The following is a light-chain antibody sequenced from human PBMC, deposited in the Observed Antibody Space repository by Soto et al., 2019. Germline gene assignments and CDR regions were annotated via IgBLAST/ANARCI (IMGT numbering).Light chain of an antibody. CDR2: EVT. V-gene: IGLV2-14*01. Sequence: QSALTQPASVSGSPGQSITISCTGTSNDVGTHNFVSWYQQHPGKAPKLMIHEVTDRPSGVSNRFSGSKSGNTASLTISGLQAEDEADYYCSSYTSTSTLVFGTGTKLNVL. J-gene: IGLJ1*01. CDR3: SSYTSTSTLV. CDR1: SNDVGTHNF.